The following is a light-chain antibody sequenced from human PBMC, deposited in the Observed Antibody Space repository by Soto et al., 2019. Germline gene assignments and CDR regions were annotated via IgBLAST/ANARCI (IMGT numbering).Light chain of an antibody. V-gene: IGLV1-40*01. CDR2: TNN. CDR1: NSNIGAGYD. J-gene: IGLJ1*01. CDR3: SSYTISRTYI. Sequence: QSVLTQPPSVSGAPGQRVTISCTGSNSNIGAGYDVHWYLQLPGTAPKLLVYTNNNRPSGVPDRFSGSKSGTSASLAITGLQAEDEADYYCSSYTISRTYIFGTGTKVTVL.